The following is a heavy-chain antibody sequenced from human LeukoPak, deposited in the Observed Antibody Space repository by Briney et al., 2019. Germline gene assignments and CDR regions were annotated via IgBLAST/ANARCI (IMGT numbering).Heavy chain of an antibody. V-gene: IGHV1-8*01. Sequence: ASVKVSCKASGYTFTSYDINWVRQATGQGLEWMGWMNPNSGNTGYAQKFQGRVTMTRNTSVSTAYMELSSLRSEDTAVYYCAREHCGGDCYSYYFDYWGQGTLVTVSS. CDR3: AREHCGGDCYSYYFDY. J-gene: IGHJ4*02. D-gene: IGHD2-21*02. CDR1: GYTFTSYD. CDR2: MNPNSGNT.